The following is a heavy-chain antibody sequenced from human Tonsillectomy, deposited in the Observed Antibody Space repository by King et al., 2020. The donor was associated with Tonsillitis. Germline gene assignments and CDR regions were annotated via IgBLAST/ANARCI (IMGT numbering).Heavy chain of an antibody. CDR1: GFTFSTYG. D-gene: IGHD6-13*01. V-gene: IGHV3-30*19. CDR2: ISYDGTNK. Sequence: VQLVESGGGVVQPGRSLRLSCAASGFTFSTYGMHWVRQAPGKGLEWVAVISYDGTNKLYADSVKGRFTISRDNSKNTLYLQMSSLRAEDTAIYYCARDCIGAQQLKRGWSDPGGRGPLVTVSS. CDR3: ARDCIGAQQLKRGWSDP. J-gene: IGHJ5*02.